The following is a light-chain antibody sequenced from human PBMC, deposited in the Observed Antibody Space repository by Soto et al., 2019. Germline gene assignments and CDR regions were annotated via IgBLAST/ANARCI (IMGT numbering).Light chain of an antibody. J-gene: IGLJ1*01. CDR3: NSYTGRSTYV. V-gene: IGLV2-18*02. Sequence: QSALTQPPSVSGSPGQSVAISCTGTSSDVGSYNRVSWYQQPPGAAPKLMIYEVSNRPSGVPDRFSGSKSGNTASLTISGLQAEDEADYYSNSYTGRSTYVFGTGTKVTVL. CDR2: EVS. CDR1: SSDVGSYNR.